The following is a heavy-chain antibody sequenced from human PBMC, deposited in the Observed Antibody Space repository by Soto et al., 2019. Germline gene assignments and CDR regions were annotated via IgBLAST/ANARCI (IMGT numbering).Heavy chain of an antibody. Sequence: PSQTLSLTCTVSGGSISSGGYYWSWIRQHPGKGLEWIGYIYYSGSTYYNMSLNSRVTILVDTSKNKFSLKLSSVTAADTDVYYCARSMGRGVTITFGFDPWGQGTLVTVS. CDR2: IYYSGST. CDR1: GGSISSGGYY. J-gene: IGHJ5*02. D-gene: IGHD3-10*01. CDR3: ARSMGRGVTITFGFDP. V-gene: IGHV4-31*03.